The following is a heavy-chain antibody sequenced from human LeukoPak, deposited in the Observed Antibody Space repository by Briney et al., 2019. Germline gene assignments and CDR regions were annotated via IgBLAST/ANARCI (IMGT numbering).Heavy chain of an antibody. D-gene: IGHD4-23*01. J-gene: IGHJ3*02. CDR1: GGSFSGYY. CDR2: INHSGST. Sequence: SETLSLTCAVYGGSFSGYYWSWIRQPPGKGLEWIGEINHSGSTNYNPSLKSRVTISIDTSKSQFSLKLSSVTAADTAVYYCARLPTVVTRVAFDIWGQGTMVTVSS. V-gene: IGHV4-34*01. CDR3: ARLPTVVTRVAFDI.